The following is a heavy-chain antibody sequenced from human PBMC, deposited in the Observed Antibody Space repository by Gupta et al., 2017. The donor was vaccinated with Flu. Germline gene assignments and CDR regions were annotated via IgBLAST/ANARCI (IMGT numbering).Heavy chain of an antibody. CDR1: VASVSSRGFY. CDR3: VRGRHNNYVPLDV. D-gene: IGHD4-11*01. J-gene: IGHJ6*02. CDR2: IFYNGGT. V-gene: IGHV4-31*03. Sequence: QVQLQESGPGLVKPSQSLSLTCTVSVASVSSRGFYWSWVRQLPGKGLEWIGYIFYNGGTLYSPALKSRVTISMETSQTQFSLMLTSVTAADTAVYYCVRGRHNNYVPLDVWGPGTTVTVSS.